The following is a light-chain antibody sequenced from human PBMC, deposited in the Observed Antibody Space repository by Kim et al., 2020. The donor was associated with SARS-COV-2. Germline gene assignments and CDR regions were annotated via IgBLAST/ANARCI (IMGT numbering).Light chain of an antibody. J-gene: IGKJ2*01. CDR1: QDISNY. CDR2: DAS. V-gene: IGKV1-33*01. Sequence: SASVGDRVTITCQTSQDISNYLNWYQQKPGKAPKLLIYDASNLETGVPSRFSGSGSGTDFTFPISSLQPEDSATYYCQQYDNLPYTFGQETKLEIK. CDR3: QQYDNLPYT.